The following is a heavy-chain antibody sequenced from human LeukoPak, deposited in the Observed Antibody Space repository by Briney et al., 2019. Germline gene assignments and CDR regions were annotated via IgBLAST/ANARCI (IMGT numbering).Heavy chain of an antibody. CDR2: IIPILGIA. D-gene: IGHD3-22*01. J-gene: IGHJ5*02. V-gene: IGHV1-69*04. Sequence: ASVKVSCKASGGTFSSYAISWVRQAPGQGLEWMGRIIPILGIANYAQKFRGRVTITADKSTSTAYMELSSLRSEDTAVYYCARVHSYYYDSSGYHAWGQGTLVTVSS. CDR3: ARVHSYYYDSSGYHA. CDR1: GGTFSSYA.